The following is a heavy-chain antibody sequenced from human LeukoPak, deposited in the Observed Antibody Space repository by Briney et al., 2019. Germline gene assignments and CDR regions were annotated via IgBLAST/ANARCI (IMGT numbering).Heavy chain of an antibody. CDR3: ARGVRNLLVSDY. D-gene: IGHD6-13*01. V-gene: IGHV1-8*01. CDR1: GYTLTTYD. Sequence: GASVKVSCKASGYTLTTYDITWVRQATGQGLEWMGRMNPNSANTGYAQKFQGRVTMTRNNSINTAYMELSSLRSEDTAVYYCARGVRNLLVSDYWGQGTLVTVSS. CDR2: MNPNSANT. J-gene: IGHJ4*02.